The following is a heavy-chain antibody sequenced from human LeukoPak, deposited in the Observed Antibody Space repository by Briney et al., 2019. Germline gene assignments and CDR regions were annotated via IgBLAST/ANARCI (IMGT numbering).Heavy chain of an antibody. Sequence: GGSLRLSSAASGFTFSNAWMSWVRQAPGKGLEWVGRIKSKTDGGTTDYAAPVKGRFTISRDDSKNTLYLQMNSLKTEDTAVYYCTSESGGRGIGFDPWGQGTLVTVSS. J-gene: IGHJ5*02. CDR1: GFTFSNAW. D-gene: IGHD2-15*01. V-gene: IGHV3-15*01. CDR3: TSESGGRGIGFDP. CDR2: IKSKTDGGTT.